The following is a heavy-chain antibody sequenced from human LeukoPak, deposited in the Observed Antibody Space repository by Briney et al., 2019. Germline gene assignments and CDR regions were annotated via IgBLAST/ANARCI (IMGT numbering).Heavy chain of an antibody. D-gene: IGHD2-2*01. V-gene: IGHV4-34*01. J-gene: IGHJ5*02. CDR2: INHSGST. CDR3: ARDVPAAHAINWFDP. CDR1: GGSFSGYY. Sequence: SETLSLTCAVYGGSFSGYYWSWIRQPPGKGLDWIGEINHSGSTNYNPSLKSRVTISVDTSKNQFSLKLSSVTAADTAVYYCARDVPAAHAINWFDPWGQGTLVTVSS.